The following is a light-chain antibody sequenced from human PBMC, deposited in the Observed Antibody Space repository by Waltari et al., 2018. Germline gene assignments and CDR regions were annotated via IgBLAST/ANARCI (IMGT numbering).Light chain of an antibody. V-gene: IGLV8-61*01. Sequence: QTVVTQEPSFSVSPGGTVTLTCGLSSGSVSTDYSTSWYHQTPGQTPRTLIYNTNTRSSGVPDRFSGSILGNKAALTITGAQADDESDYYCVLYMGSGVWVFGGGTKLTVL. CDR3: VLYMGSGVWV. CDR2: NTN. J-gene: IGLJ3*02. CDR1: SGSVSTDYS.